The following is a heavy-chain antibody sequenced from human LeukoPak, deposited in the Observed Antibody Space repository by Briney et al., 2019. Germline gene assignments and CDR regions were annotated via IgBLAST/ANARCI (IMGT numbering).Heavy chain of an antibody. Sequence: SETLSLTCAVSGGSIKSNNWWSWVRQPPGKGLEWIGEIRYSGTTNYNPSLKSRVTISLDKSKNEYSLRLSSVTAADTAVYYCVRDRSTAVAGFFQYWGQGALVTVSS. V-gene: IGHV4-4*02. CDR2: IRYSGTT. CDR3: VRDRSTAVAGFFQY. CDR1: GGSIKSNNW. J-gene: IGHJ4*02. D-gene: IGHD6-19*01.